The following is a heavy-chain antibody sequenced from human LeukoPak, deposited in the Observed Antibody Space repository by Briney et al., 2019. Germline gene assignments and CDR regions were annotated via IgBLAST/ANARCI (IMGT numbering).Heavy chain of an antibody. V-gene: IGHV3-74*01. J-gene: IGHJ1*01. CDR2: INSDGSST. CDR1: GFTFSSYW. Sequence: PGGSLRLSCAASGFTFSSYWMHWVRQAPGKGLGWVSRINSDGSSTIYADSVEGRFTISRDNAKNTLYLQMNSLRAEDTAVYYCARGYCSSTSCYTSFQHWGQGTLVTVSS. CDR3: ARGYCSSTSCYTSFQH. D-gene: IGHD2-2*02.